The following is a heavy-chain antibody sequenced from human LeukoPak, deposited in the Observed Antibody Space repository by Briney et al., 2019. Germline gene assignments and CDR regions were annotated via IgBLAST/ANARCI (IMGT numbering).Heavy chain of an antibody. V-gene: IGHV1-2*02. CDR1: GYTFTGYY. J-gene: IGHJ6*03. CDR2: INPNTGGT. Sequence: ASVKVSCKASGYTFTGYYMHWVRQAPGQGLEWMGWINPNTGGTNYAQKFQGRVTMTRDTSISTAYMDLSRLRSDDTAVYYCARGGSGSRVYYYYMDVWGKGTTVTISS. CDR3: ARGGSGSRVYYYYMDV. D-gene: IGHD3-10*01.